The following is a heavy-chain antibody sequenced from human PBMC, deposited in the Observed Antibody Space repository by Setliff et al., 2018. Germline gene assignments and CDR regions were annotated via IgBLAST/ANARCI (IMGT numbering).Heavy chain of an antibody. CDR2: IRSNSPIL. V-gene: IGHV3-48*01. Sequence: HPGGSLRLSCAASGFTFSSFDLSWVRQTPGKGLEWISTIRSNSPILYYADSVQGRFTISRDNARNSLFLQMSSLRAEDTAVYYCARSLGIRDYSYFDLWGRGTLVTVSS. CDR3: ARSLGIRDYSYFDL. J-gene: IGHJ2*01. CDR1: GFTFSSFD. D-gene: IGHD5-12*01.